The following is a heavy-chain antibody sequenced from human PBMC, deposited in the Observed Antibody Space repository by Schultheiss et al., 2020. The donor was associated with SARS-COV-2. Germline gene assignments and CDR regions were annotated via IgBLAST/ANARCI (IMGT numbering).Heavy chain of an antibody. CDR1: GFTFSSYE. CDR2: ISSSGSTI. V-gene: IGHV3-48*03. D-gene: IGHD3-10*01. Sequence: GGSLRLSCAASGFTFSSYEMNWVRQAPGKGLEWVSYISSSGSTIYYADSVKGRFTISRDNAKISLYLQMNSLRAEDTAVYYCARDNTYYGPMDVWGQGTTVTVSS. CDR3: ARDNTYYGPMDV. J-gene: IGHJ6*02.